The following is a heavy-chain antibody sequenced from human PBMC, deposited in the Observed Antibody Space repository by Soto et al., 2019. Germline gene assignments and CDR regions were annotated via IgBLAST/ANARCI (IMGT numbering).Heavy chain of an antibody. D-gene: IGHD6-19*01. J-gene: IGHJ4*01. CDR1: GYSLSSGSY. V-gene: IGHV4-38-2*01. CDR2: IYHGGTT. CDR3: ARVHIMVVAGSTFDY. Sequence: SETLSLTCAVSGYSLSSGSYWGWIRQPPGKGPEWIASIYHGGTTFYNPSLKSRVTLSVDTSKNHYSLKLRSVTAADTAVYYCARVHIMVVAGSTFDYWGPGILVTVSS.